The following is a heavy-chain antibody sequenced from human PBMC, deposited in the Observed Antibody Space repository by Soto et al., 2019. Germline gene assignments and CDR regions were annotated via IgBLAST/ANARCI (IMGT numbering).Heavy chain of an antibody. D-gene: IGHD6-13*01. J-gene: IGHJ4*02. CDR3: AKGLYSSSWYVDY. CDR2: ISDDGRNK. Sequence: GGSLRLSCAASGFTFSSYGMHWVRQAPGKGLEWVAVISDDGRNKYYADSVKGRFTISRDNSENTLYLQMNSLRAEDTAVYYCAKGLYSSSWYVDYWGQGTLVTVSS. CDR1: GFTFSSYG. V-gene: IGHV3-30*18.